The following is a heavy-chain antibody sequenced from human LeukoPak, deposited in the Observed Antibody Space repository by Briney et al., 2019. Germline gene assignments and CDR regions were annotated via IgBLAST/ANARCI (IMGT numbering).Heavy chain of an antibody. V-gene: IGHV1-24*01. D-gene: IGHD2-15*01. CDR3: ATDTGDSQHLLSSFNC. Sequence: ASVKVSCKVSGHTLNELSMHWVRQPPGKGLEWMGGFDPEDEDTVYAQKFQGRITMTEDTSTDTAYLELSNLRSDDTAVYFCATDTGDSQHLLSSFNCWGQGTLVTVSS. CDR1: GHTLNELS. CDR2: FDPEDEDT. J-gene: IGHJ4*02.